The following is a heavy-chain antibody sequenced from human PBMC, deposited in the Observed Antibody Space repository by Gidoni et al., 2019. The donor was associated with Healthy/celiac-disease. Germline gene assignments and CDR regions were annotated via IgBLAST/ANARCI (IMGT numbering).Heavy chain of an antibody. V-gene: IGHV5-10-1*01. Sequence: EVQLVQSGAEVKKPGESRRIYCKGSGYRYTNYWISWVRQMPGKGLEWMGRLDPSDSYTNSSPSFQGHVTISADKSISTAYLQWSSLKASDTAMYYCARLVKGYCSSTSCYGGAFDVWGQGTMVTVSS. CDR2: LDPSDSYT. J-gene: IGHJ3*01. CDR3: ARLVKGYCSSTSCYGGAFDV. CDR1: GYRYTNYW. D-gene: IGHD2-2*01.